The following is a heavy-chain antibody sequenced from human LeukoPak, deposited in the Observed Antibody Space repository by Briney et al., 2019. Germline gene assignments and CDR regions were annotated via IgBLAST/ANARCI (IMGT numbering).Heavy chain of an antibody. D-gene: IGHD6-19*01. J-gene: IGHJ4*02. Sequence: GWSLRLSCSATGFTFSTYARLWLRQAPGKVLEYVSALRSNVGSTYFAYSVKARFSISRDNSRNTLHLQMSSLRAEDTAVYYCVKVSRRGWHEGDYFDYWGQGTLVTVSS. CDR2: LRSNVGST. CDR3: VKVSRRGWHEGDYFDY. CDR1: GFTFSTYA. V-gene: IGHV3-64D*06.